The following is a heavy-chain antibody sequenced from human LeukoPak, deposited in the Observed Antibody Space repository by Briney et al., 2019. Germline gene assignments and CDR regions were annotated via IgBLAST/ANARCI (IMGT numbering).Heavy chain of an antibody. D-gene: IGHD3-10*01. Sequence: SETLSLTCTVSGGSISSSSYYWGWIRQPPGKGLEWIGSIYYSGGTYYNPSLKSRVTISVDTSKNQFSLKLSSVTAADTAVYYCARSSMVRGVNLKGNWFDPWGQGTLVTVSS. CDR1: GGSISSSSYY. CDR3: ARSSMVRGVNLKGNWFDP. V-gene: IGHV4-39*07. CDR2: IYYSGGT. J-gene: IGHJ5*02.